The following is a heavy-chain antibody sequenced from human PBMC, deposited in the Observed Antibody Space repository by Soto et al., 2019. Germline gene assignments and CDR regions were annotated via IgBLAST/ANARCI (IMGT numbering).Heavy chain of an antibody. CDR2: IYHGDSDT. D-gene: IGHD6-6*01. J-gene: IGHJ4*02. CDR1: GYSFTRYW. V-gene: IGHV5-51*01. CDR3: ARPGSSSSDY. Sequence: GESLNISGKGSGYSFTRYWICWVRQMPGKGLEWMGIIYHGDSDTIYSPSFQGEVTISADKSISTAYLQWSTLKASDTAMYYCARPGSSSSDYWGQGTLVTVSS.